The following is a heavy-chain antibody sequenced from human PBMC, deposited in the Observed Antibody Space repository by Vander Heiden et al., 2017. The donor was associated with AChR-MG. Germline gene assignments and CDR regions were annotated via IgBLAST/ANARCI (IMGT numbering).Heavy chain of an antibody. CDR3: ARDQGGGYDSYYYGMDV. V-gene: IGHV4-4*07. CDR2: IYTSGST. CDR1: GGSISSYY. D-gene: IGHD5-12*01. Sequence: QVQLQESGPGLVKPSETLSLTCPVSGGSISSYYWSWIRQPAGKGLEWIGRIYTSGSTNYNPSLKRRVTMSVDTSKNQFSLKMSSVTAADTAVYYCARDQGGGYDSYYYGMDVWGHGTTVTVSS. J-gene: IGHJ6*02.